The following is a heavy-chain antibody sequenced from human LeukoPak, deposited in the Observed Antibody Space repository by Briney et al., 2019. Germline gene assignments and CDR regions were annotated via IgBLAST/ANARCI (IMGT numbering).Heavy chain of an antibody. J-gene: IGHJ4*02. CDR2: ISSRSATI. V-gene: IGHV3-48*01. D-gene: IGHD6-13*01. Sequence: GGSLRLSCATSGFIFSSNAMTWVRQAPGKGLEWVSYISSRSATIYYADSVKGRFTISRDNAKNSLYLQMNSLRAEDTAVYYCARDPLSSSSFDLWGQGTLVTVSS. CDR1: GFIFSSNA. CDR3: ARDPLSSSSFDL.